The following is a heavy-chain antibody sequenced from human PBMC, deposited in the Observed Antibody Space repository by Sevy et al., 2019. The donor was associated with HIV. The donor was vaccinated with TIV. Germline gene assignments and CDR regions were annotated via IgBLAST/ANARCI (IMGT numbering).Heavy chain of an antibody. J-gene: IGHJ4*01. CDR1: GFTFSSYG. CDR3: AKNPHIVVVTATYLDS. Sequence: GGSLRLSCAASGFTFSSYGMHWVRQAPGKGLEWVAIISYDGSNKNYADSVKGRFTISRDNSKNTLYLQMNSLRVEDTAVYYCAKNPHIVVVTATYLDSWGRNPGHRLL. CDR2: ISYDGSNK. D-gene: IGHD2-21*02. V-gene: IGHV3-30*18.